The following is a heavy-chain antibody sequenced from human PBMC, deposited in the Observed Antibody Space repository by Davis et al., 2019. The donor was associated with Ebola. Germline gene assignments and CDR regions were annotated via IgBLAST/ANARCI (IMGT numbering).Heavy chain of an antibody. Sequence: MPSETLSLTCTVSGGSISSSSYYWGWIRQPPGKGLEWIGSIYYSGSTYYNPSLKSRVTISVDTSKNQFSLKLSSVTAADTAVYYCARVHYIVVVVAATRNYGMDVWGQGTTVTVSS. V-gene: IGHV4-39*07. D-gene: IGHD2-15*01. CDR1: GGSISSSSYY. CDR2: IYYSGST. J-gene: IGHJ6*02. CDR3: ARVHYIVVVVAATRNYGMDV.